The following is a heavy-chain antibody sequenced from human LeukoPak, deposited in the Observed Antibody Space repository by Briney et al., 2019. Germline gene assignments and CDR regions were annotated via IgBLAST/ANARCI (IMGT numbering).Heavy chain of an antibody. Sequence: GGSLRLSCAAPGFTFSSYWANWVRQAPGKGLEWVATIKQDGTETYYVDSVRGRFTISRDNTKNSLYLQMNSLRAEDTALYYCAKDMGNTALLRWFDPWGQGTLVTVSS. D-gene: IGHD2/OR15-2a*01. CDR1: GFTFSSYW. J-gene: IGHJ5*02. CDR2: IKQDGTET. V-gene: IGHV3-7*05. CDR3: AKDMGNTALLRWFDP.